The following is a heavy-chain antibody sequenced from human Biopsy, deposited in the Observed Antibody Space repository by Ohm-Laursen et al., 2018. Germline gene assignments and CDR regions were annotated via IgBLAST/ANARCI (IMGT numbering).Heavy chain of an antibody. D-gene: IGHD3-16*01. CDR3: QGGHLPPGQFYGVDA. V-gene: IGHV3-53*01. CDR2: LRDRGVT. CDR1: GITVNDHY. J-gene: IGHJ6*02. Sequence: SLRLSCAASGITVNDHYMSWVRQAPGKGLERVSSLRDRGVTYYADSVKGRFTISGDNSKNTLYLQMNGLRAEDTAVYFCQGGHLPPGQFYGVDAWGQGTTVTVSS.